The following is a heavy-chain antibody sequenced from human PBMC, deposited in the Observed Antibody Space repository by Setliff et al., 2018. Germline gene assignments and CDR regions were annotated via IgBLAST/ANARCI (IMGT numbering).Heavy chain of an antibody. CDR3: ARSDGGSSGLDY. CDR2: VSSGSTAI. D-gene: IGHD2-15*01. Sequence: GGSLRLSCAASGFTLSTYNMNWVRQAPGKGLEWISFVSSGSTAIYYADSVEGRFTISRDNAKNSLYLQMNSLRPDDTAVYHCARSDGGSSGLDYWGQGTLVTVSS. J-gene: IGHJ4*02. V-gene: IGHV3-48*01. CDR1: GFTLSTYN.